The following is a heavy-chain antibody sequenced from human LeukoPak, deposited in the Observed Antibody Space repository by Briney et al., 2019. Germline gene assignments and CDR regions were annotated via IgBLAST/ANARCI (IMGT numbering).Heavy chain of an antibody. CDR3: ARDTSLYYDSSGYYSKYYFDY. V-gene: IGHV3-23*01. D-gene: IGHD3-22*01. J-gene: IGHJ4*02. CDR1: GFTFSSYA. CDR2: ISGSGGST. Sequence: GGSLRLSCAASGFTFSSYAMSWVRQAPGKGLEWVSAISGSGGSTYYADSVKGRFTISRDNSKNTLYLQMNSLRAEDTAVYYCARDTSLYYDSSGYYSKYYFDYWGQGTLVTVSS.